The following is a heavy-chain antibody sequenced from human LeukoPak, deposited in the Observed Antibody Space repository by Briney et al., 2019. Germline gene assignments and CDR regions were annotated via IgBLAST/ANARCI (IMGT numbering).Heavy chain of an antibody. CDR1: GFTFSSYA. CDR2: ISSSGDTT. CDR3: VKGATVTSGY. D-gene: IGHD1-26*01. V-gene: IGHV3-64D*09. J-gene: IGHJ4*02. Sequence: PGGSLRLSCTASGFTFSSYALHWVRQAPGKGLEYVSGISSSGDTTYYADSVKGRFTISRDNSKNSLYLQMSSLRAEDTAVYYCVKGATVTSGYWGQGTLVTVSS.